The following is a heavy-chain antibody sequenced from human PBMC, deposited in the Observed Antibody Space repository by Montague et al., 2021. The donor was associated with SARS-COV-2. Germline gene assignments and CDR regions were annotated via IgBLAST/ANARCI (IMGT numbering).Heavy chain of an antibody. V-gene: IGHV4-39*07. J-gene: IGHJ4*02. Sequence: SETLSLTCTVSGGSISSSSYYWGWIRQPPGKGLEWIGGIYYSGSTYYXPSLKSRVTISVDTSKNQFSLKLSFVTAADTAVYYCARVISRQNNIVVVGLYYFDYWGQGTLVTVSS. CDR1: GGSISSSSYY. D-gene: IGHD2-15*01. CDR3: ARVISRQNNIVVVGLYYFDY. CDR2: IYYSGST.